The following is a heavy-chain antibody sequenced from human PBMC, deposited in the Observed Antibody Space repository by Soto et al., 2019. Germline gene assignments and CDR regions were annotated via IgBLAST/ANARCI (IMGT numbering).Heavy chain of an antibody. J-gene: IGHJ5*02. CDR1: GFTFSSHE. CDR3: ARFSSGWYYWFDT. Sequence: GGSLRLSCAASGFTFSSHEMNWVRQAPGKGLEWVSYISSSGSTIYYADSVKGRFTISRDNAKNSLYLQMNSLRAEDTAVYYCARFSSGWYYWFDTWGQGTLVTVSS. V-gene: IGHV3-48*03. D-gene: IGHD6-19*01. CDR2: ISSSGSTI.